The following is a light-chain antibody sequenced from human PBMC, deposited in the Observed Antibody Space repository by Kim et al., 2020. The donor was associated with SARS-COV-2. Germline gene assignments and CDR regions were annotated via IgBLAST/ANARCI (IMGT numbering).Light chain of an antibody. CDR3: QAWDSSTAGV. Sequence: VSPGQTASITCSGDKLGDKYACWYQQKPGQSPVLVISQDSKRPSGIPGRFSGSNSGNPATLTISGTQAIDEADYYCQAWDSSTAGVFGGGTQLTVL. CDR1: KLGDKY. V-gene: IGLV3-1*01. J-gene: IGLJ2*01. CDR2: QDS.